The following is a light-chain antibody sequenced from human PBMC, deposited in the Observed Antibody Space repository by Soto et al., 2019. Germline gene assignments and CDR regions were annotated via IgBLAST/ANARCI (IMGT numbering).Light chain of an antibody. Sequence: DIQMTQSPSTLSASVGDRVNITCRASQSISSWLAWYQQKAGKAPKLLIYKASSLESGVPSRFSGSGSGTEFTLTSSSLQPDDFATYYCQQYNSYSGTLGQGTKVEIK. J-gene: IGKJ1*01. CDR1: QSISSW. CDR3: QQYNSYSGT. CDR2: KAS. V-gene: IGKV1-5*03.